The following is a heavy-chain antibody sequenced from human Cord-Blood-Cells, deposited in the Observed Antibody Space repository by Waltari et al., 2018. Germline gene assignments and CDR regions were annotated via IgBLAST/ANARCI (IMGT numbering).Heavy chain of an antibody. J-gene: IGHJ6*03. CDR3: ARLGGSSGWYYYYYYMDV. D-gene: IGHD6-19*01. CDR2: INHSGST. CDR1: GGSFSGYY. Sequence: QVQLQQWGAGLLKPSETLSLTCAVYGGSFSGYYWSWIRQPPGKGLEWIGEINHSGSTNYNPSLKCRVTISVDTSKNQFSLKLSSVTAADTAVYYCARLGGSSGWYYYYYYMDVWGKGTTVTVSS. V-gene: IGHV4-34*01.